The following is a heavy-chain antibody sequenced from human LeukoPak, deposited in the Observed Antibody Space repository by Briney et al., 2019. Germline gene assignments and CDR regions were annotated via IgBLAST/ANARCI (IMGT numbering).Heavy chain of an antibody. J-gene: IGHJ4*02. D-gene: IGHD1-26*01. Sequence: GGSLRLSCAASGFTFSSYWMSWVRQATGKGLEWVANIKQDGSEKYYVDSVKGRFTISRDNAKNSLYLQMNSLRAEDTAVYYCARDPYKGATTTSPIDYWGQGTLVTVSS. CDR2: IKQDGSEK. CDR3: ARDPYKGATTTSPIDY. CDR1: GFTFSSYW. V-gene: IGHV3-7*01.